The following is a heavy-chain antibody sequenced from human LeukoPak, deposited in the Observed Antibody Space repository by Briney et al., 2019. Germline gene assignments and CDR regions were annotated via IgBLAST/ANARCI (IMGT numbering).Heavy chain of an antibody. CDR1: GGSISSGDYY. J-gene: IGHJ2*01. V-gene: IGHV4-30-4*01. D-gene: IGHD3-9*01. CDR2: IYYSGST. CDR3: ARAGNGILTGYFQNWYFYL. Sequence: SQTLSLTCTVSGGSISSGDYYWSWISQPPGKGLEWIGYIYYSGSTYYNPSLKSRVTISVDTSKNQFSLRLSSVTAADTAVYYCARAGNGILTGYFQNWYFYLWGRGTLVTVSS.